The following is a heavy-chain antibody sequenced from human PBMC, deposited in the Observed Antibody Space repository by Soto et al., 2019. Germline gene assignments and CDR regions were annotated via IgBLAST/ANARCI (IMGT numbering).Heavy chain of an antibody. CDR3: ARVYGDYEKYYFDY. J-gene: IGHJ4*03. CDR2: INAGNGIA. Sequence: GASVKVSCKASGYTFTNYAIHWVRQAPGQRLEWMGWINAGNGIAKYSKKFQGRVTISRDTSASTAFMYLSSLRSEDSAIYYCARVYGDYEKYYFDYWGQGTMVTVSS. V-gene: IGHV1-3*01. CDR1: GYTFTNYA. D-gene: IGHD4-17*01.